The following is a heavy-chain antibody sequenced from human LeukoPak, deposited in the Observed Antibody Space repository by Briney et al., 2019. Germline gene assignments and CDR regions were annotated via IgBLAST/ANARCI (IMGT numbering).Heavy chain of an antibody. D-gene: IGHD3-16*01. V-gene: IGHV4-30-2*01. CDR2: IYHSGST. CDR1: GGSISSYS. Sequence: PSETLSLTCTVSGGSISSYSWSWIRQPPGKGLERIGYIYHSGSTYYNPSLKSRVTISVDRSKNQFSLKLSSVTAADTAVYYCARAPRGGSFYYYGMDVWGQGTTVTVSS. CDR3: ARAPRGGSFYYYGMDV. J-gene: IGHJ6*02.